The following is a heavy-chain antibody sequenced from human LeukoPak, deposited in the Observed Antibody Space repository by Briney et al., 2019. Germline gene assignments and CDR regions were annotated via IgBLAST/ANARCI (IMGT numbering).Heavy chain of an antibody. CDR3: ARGREFQRLYDPGVYYYFMDV. V-gene: IGHV4-59*11. CDR2: IYYSGNT. Sequence: SETLSLTCTISGASISSHPWSWIRQPPGKGLEWIGYIYYSGNTKYNPSLESRVTISVDTSKNQFSLKFSSLSAADTAVYYCARGREFQRLYDPGVYYYFMDVWGKGSTVTVSS. J-gene: IGHJ6*03. CDR1: GASISSHP. D-gene: IGHD2-2*02.